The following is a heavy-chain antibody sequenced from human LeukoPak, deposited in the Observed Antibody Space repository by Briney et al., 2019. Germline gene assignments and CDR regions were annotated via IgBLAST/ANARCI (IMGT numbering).Heavy chain of an antibody. CDR3: ARGVKAGIAAAGYYYYYGMDV. CDR1: GGTFSSYA. D-gene: IGHD6-13*01. V-gene: IGHV1-69*04. Sequence: ASVKVSCKASGGTFSSYAISWVRQAPGQGLEWMGRINPILGIANYAQKFQGRVTITADKSTSTAYMELSSLRSEDTAVYYCARGVKAGIAAAGYYYYYGMDVWGQGTTVTVSS. CDR2: INPILGIA. J-gene: IGHJ6*02.